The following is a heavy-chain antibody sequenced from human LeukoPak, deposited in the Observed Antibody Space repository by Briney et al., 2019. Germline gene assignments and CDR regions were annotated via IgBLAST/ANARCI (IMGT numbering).Heavy chain of an antibody. CDR3: ARSHDHLWGNYPDY. CDR2: IHHDGRI. D-gene: IGHD3-16*02. V-gene: IGHV4/OR15-8*01. CDR1: GGSIDSTNW. Sequence: SETLSLTCDVSGGSIDSTNWWNWVRQPPGKGLEWIGEIHHDGRINYNPSLKSRVTLSVDKFKNQYSLRLNSVTAADTAMYYCARSHDHLWGNYPDYWGQGTLVTVSS. J-gene: IGHJ4*02.